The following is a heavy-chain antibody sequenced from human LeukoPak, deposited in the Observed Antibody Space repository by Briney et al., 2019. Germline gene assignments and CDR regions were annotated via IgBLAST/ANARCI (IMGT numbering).Heavy chain of an antibody. V-gene: IGHV3-23*01. Sequence: GGSLRLSCAASGFTFSNYAMSWVRQAPGKGLEWVSGISGSGDDTYYADSVRGRLTISRDNSKSSLYLQMNRLRAEDTAVYYCTKARRLQHFDGSDLLDYWGQGALVTVSS. CDR3: TKARRLQHFDGSDLLDY. CDR2: ISGSGDDT. D-gene: IGHD3-9*01. CDR1: GFTFSNYA. J-gene: IGHJ4*02.